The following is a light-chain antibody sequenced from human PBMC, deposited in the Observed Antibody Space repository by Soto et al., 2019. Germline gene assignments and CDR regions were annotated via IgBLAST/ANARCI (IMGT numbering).Light chain of an antibody. V-gene: IGKV1-5*03. CDR2: KAS. J-gene: IGKJ1*01. Sequence: DIQMTQSPSTLSASVGDRVTITCRASQSVSTWLAWYQQKPGKATHLLIFKASTLESGVPSRFSGSGSVTDFKLTITGLQPDDCANYYCQPYNVHSPWTFGQGTKVEIK. CDR1: QSVSTW. CDR3: QPYNVHSPWT.